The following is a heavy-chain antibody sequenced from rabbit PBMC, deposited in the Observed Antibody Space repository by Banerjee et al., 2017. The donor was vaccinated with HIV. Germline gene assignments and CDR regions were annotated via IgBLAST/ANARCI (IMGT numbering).Heavy chain of an antibody. V-gene: IGHV1S45*01. J-gene: IGHJ4*01. CDR2: IDAAVIEDT. D-gene: IGHD3-1*01. Sequence: QEQLEESGGDLVKPEGSLTLTCTASGFSFSSSYWICWVRQAPGKGLEWIACIDAAVIEDTYYASWAKGRFTISKTSSTTVTLQMTSLTAADTATYFCARGDDRVGSNLWGPGTLVT. CDR3: ARGDDRVGSNL. CDR1: GFSFSSSYW.